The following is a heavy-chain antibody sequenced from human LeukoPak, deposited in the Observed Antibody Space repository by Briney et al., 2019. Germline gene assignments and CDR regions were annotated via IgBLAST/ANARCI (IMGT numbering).Heavy chain of an antibody. D-gene: IGHD3-10*01. CDR1: GFTFANCA. CDR2: ISSSGGST. CDR3: AKSLPGSGSYDY. J-gene: IGHJ4*02. Sequence: PGGSLRLSCAASGFTFANCAMNWVRQAPGEGLEWVSTISSSGGSTYYADSVKGRFTISRDNSKNTLYLQMNNLRAEDTAIYYCAKSLPGSGSYDYWGQGTLVTVSS. V-gene: IGHV3-23*01.